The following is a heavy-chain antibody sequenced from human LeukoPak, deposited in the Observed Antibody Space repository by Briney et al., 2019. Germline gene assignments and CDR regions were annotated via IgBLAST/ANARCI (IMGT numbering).Heavy chain of an antibody. CDR2: ISSSSSYI. CDR1: GFTFSSYS. V-gene: IGHV3-21*01. Sequence: GGSLRLSCAPWGFTFSSYSMNWVRQAPGKGLEWVSSISSSSSYIYYADSVKGRFTISRDNAKNSLYLQMNSLRAEDTAVYYCARVVSGSNPDYWGQGTLVTVSS. CDR3: ARVVSGSNPDY. D-gene: IGHD3-16*02. J-gene: IGHJ4*02.